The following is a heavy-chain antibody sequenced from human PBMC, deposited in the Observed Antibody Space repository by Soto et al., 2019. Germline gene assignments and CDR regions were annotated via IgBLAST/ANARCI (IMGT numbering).Heavy chain of an antibody. CDR2: INPNSGGT. CDR1: GYTFTGYY. V-gene: IGHV1-2*02. D-gene: IGHD2-15*01. J-gene: IGHJ5*02. Sequence: GASVEVSCKASGYTFTGYYMHWVRQAPGQGLEGMGWINPNSGGTNYAQKFQGRVTMTRDTSISTAYMELSRLRSDDTAVYYCARDWPVVVVAATSERVNWFCPWGPGT. CDR3: ARDWPVVVVAATSERVNWFCP.